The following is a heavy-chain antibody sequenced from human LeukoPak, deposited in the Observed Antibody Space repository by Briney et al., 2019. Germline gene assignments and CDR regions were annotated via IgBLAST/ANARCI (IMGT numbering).Heavy chain of an antibody. CDR3: AKDKDSSWYRFDY. CDR2: ISGSGGST. V-gene: IGHV3-23*01. Sequence: GGSLRLSCVASGFTLRSYAMSWVRQAPGKGLEWVSAISGSGGSTYYADSVKGRFTISRDNSKNTLYLQMNSLRAEDTAVYYRAKDKDSSWYRFDYWGQGTLVTVSS. J-gene: IGHJ4*02. D-gene: IGHD6-13*01. CDR1: GFTLRSYA.